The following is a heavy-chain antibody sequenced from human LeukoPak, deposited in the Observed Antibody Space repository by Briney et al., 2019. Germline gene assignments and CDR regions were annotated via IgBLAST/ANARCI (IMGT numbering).Heavy chain of an antibody. V-gene: IGHV4-31*03. D-gene: IGHD6-19*01. CDR3: ARVVAVAVTGGWFDP. Sequence: SQTLSLTCTVSGGSISSGGYYWSWIRQHPGKGLEWIGNIYYSGSIYYNPSLKSRLTISVDTSRNQFSLKLSSVTAADTAVYYCARVVAVAVTGGWFDPWGQGTLVTVSS. J-gene: IGHJ5*02. CDR2: IYYSGSI. CDR1: GGSISSGGYY.